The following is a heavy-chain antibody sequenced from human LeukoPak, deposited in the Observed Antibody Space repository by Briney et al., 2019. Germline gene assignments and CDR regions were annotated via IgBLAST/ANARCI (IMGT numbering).Heavy chain of an antibody. V-gene: IGHV4-59*01. D-gene: IGHD2-8*02. J-gene: IGHJ5*02. CDR1: GASISSYY. Sequence: PSETLSLTCTVSGASISSYYWTWIRQPPGKGLEWIGNSYYSGSVNFNPSLKSRVTISLDTSNDQFSLKLSSVTAADTAVYYCARAYCTGGKCFFGWFDTWGQGTLVTVSS. CDR2: SYYSGSV. CDR3: ARAYCTGGKCFFGWFDT.